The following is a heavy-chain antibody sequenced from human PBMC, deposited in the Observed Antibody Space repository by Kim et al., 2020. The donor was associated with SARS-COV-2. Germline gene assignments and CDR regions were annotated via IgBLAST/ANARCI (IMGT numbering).Heavy chain of an antibody. CDR1: GGTFSSYA. Sequence: SVKVSCKASGGTFSSYAITWVRQAPGQGLEWMGGIIPMFGTSNYAQKFQGRVTITADESTSTAYMVLSSLRSEDTAFYYCARSNIAAAGRRLGNWFDPWGQGTLVTVSS. CDR2: IIPMFGTS. V-gene: IGHV1-69*13. D-gene: IGHD6-13*01. J-gene: IGHJ5*02. CDR3: ARSNIAAAGRRLGNWFDP.